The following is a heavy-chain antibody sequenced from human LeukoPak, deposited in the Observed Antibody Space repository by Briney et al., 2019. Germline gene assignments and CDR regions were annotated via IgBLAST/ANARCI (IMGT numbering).Heavy chain of an antibody. Sequence: SETLSLTCAVYGGSFSGYYWSWIRQPPGKGLEWIGEINHSGSTNYNPSLKSRVTISVDTSKNQFSLKLSSVTAADTAVYYCARTGSSSSGYLGCWGQGTLVTVSS. D-gene: IGHD6-6*01. J-gene: IGHJ4*02. V-gene: IGHV4-34*01. CDR3: ARTGSSSSGYLGC. CDR1: GGSFSGYY. CDR2: INHSGST.